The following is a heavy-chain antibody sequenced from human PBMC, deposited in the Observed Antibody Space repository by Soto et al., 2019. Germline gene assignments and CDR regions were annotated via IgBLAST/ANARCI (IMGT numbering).Heavy chain of an antibody. CDR2: IYYSGST. J-gene: IGHJ6*01. D-gene: IGHD3-22*01. V-gene: IGHV4-59*01. Sequence: GKGLEWIGYIYYSGSTNYNPSLKSRVTISVDTSKNQFSLKLSSVTAADTAVYYCTGDNCISSGYSGMAVWLQGTTVTGTS. CDR3: TGDNCISSGYSGMAV.